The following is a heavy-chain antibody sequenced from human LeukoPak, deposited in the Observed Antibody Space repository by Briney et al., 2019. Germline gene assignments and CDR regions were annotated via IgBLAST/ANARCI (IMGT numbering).Heavy chain of an antibody. J-gene: IGHJ4*02. CDR1: GFTFSGYW. Sequence: TGGSLRLSCAASGFTFSGYWMHWVRQAPGKGLVWVSRINSDGSSTSYADSVKGRFTISRDNAKNTLYLQMNSLRAEDTAVYYCASGFLFRVGATWNYWGQGTLVTVSS. D-gene: IGHD1-26*01. V-gene: IGHV3-74*01. CDR3: ASGFLFRVGATWNY. CDR2: INSDGSST.